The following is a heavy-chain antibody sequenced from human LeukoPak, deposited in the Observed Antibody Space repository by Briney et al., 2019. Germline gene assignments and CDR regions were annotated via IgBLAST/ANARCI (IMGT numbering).Heavy chain of an antibody. CDR2: MNPNSGNT. J-gene: IGHJ5*02. V-gene: IGHV1-8*01. CDR3: ARGIKRHRAGCSFDP. CDR1: GYTFTSYD. D-gene: IGHD6-19*01. Sequence: GASVKVSCKASGYTFTSYDIDWVRQATGQGLEWMGWMNPNSGNTGYAQKFQGRVTMTRNTSISTAYMELSSLRSEDTAVYYCARGIKRHRAGCSFDPWGQGTLVTVSS.